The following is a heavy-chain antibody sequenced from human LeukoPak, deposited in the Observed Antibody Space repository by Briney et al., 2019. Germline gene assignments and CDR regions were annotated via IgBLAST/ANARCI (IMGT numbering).Heavy chain of an antibody. CDR2: IGSAGDT. V-gene: IGHV3-13*01. CDR1: GITFSGYD. J-gene: IGHJ4*02. CDR3: ARDAVPGRGGAFDY. Sequence: PGGSLRLSCAASGITFSGYDVHWVRQGTGKNLEWVSAIGSAGDTYYSDSVKGRFTISREDARNSLYLQMNSLTAEDTAVYYCARDAVPGRGGAFDYWGQGTLVIVSS. D-gene: IGHD6-19*01.